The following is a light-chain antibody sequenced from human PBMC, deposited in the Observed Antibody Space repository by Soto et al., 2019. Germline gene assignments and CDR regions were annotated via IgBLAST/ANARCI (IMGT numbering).Light chain of an antibody. J-gene: IGKJ3*01. V-gene: IGKV3-20*01. CDR1: QSVANNQ. CDR3: HHYTRSPIFT. CDR2: DAS. Sequence: EVVLTQSPGTLSLSVGERATLSCRASQSVANNQLAWYQQKPGQAPRLLIYDASTRAAGIPDRFSGSGSGTDFTLTISRLEPEDFGVYFCHHYTRSPIFTFGPGTTVD.